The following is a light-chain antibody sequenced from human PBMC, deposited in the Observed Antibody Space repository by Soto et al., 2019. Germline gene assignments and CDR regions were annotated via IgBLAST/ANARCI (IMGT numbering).Light chain of an antibody. V-gene: IGKV3-20*01. CDR1: QSVSSKY. CDR2: GTS. J-gene: IGKJ3*01. CDR3: QQYGSSLFT. Sequence: DIVLTQSPGTLSLSPGERATLSCRASQSVSSKYLAWYQQKPGQPPRVLLYGTSIRATGIPERFSGGGSGTDFTLTITRLESEDFAVYYCQQYGSSLFTFGPGTKVDLK.